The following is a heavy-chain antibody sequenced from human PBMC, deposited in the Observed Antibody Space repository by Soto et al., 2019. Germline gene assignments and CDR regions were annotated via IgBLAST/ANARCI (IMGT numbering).Heavy chain of an antibody. Sequence: EVQLLESGGGWVQPGGSLRLSCAASGFPLSTYGMTWVRQAPGKGLEWVSAITGTGGNTYYVDSVKGRCTSSGDNSTNMLYLQVNSLRVEDTAVYYGARIRGYGYGLDVWGQGTTVPVSS. CDR3: ARIRGYGYGLDV. J-gene: IGHJ6*01. V-gene: IGHV3-23*01. CDR2: ITGTGGNT. CDR1: GFPLSTYG. D-gene: IGHD5-12*01.